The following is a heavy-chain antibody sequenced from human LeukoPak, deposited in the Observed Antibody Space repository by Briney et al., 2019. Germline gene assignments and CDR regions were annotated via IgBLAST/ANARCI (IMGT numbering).Heavy chain of an antibody. CDR3: ASSTSMLRGDY. D-gene: IGHD3-10*02. CDR2: IRGSDGAT. CDR1: GFTFSIYS. Sequence: GGSLRLSCAASGFTFSIYSMTWVRQAPGKGLEWVSLIRGSDGATYYADSVKGRFTISRDNSKNTLYLQMSSLRAEDTAVYYCASSTSMLRGDYWGRGTLVTVSS. V-gene: IGHV3-23*01. J-gene: IGHJ4*02.